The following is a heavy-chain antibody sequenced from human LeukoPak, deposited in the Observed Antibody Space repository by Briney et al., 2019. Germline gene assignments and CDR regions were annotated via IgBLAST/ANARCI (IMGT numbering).Heavy chain of an antibody. CDR1: GFTFSSYA. CDR3: AKDPGYGDYHPQYNWFDP. V-gene: IGHV3-23*01. CDR2: ISGSGGST. D-gene: IGHD4-17*01. J-gene: IGHJ5*02. Sequence: GGSLRLSCAASGFTFSSYAMSWVRQAPGKGLEWVSAISGSGGSTYYADSVKGRFTISRDNSKNTLYLQMNSLRAEDTAVYYCAKDPGYGDYHPQYNWFDPWGQGTLVTVSS.